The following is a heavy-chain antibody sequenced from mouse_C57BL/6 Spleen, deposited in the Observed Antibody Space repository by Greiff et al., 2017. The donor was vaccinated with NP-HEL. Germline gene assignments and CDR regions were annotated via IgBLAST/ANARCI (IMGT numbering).Heavy chain of an antibody. J-gene: IGHJ3*01. V-gene: IGHV1-64*01. Sequence: QVQLQQPGAELVKPGASVKLSCKASGYTFTSYWMHWVKQRPGQGLEWIGMIHPNSGSTNYNEKFKSKATLTVDKSSSTAYMQLSSLTSEDSAVYYCARGYCGSSYWFAYWGQGTLVTVSA. CDR1: GYTFTSYW. CDR3: ARGYCGSSYWFAY. D-gene: IGHD1-1*01. CDR2: IHPNSGST.